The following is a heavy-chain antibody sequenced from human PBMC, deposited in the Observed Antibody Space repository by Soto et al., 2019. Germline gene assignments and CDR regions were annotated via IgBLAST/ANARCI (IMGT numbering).Heavy chain of an antibody. V-gene: IGHV1-69*13. D-gene: IGHD3-10*01. Sequence: SVKVSCKASGGTFSSYAISWVRQAPGQGLEWMGGIIPMLGTADYAQKFQGRVTITADESTSTAYMELSSLRSDDTAVYYCATMKGGSQYYYYGMDVWGQGTTVTVSS. CDR1: GGTFSSYA. CDR3: ATMKGGSQYYYYGMDV. J-gene: IGHJ6*02. CDR2: IIPMLGTA.